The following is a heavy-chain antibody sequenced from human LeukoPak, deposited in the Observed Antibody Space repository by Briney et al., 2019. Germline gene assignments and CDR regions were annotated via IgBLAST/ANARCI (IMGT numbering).Heavy chain of an antibody. J-gene: IGHJ4*02. CDR2: IYPGGSDT. CDR3: ARSGEAVAGHFDY. D-gene: IGHD6-19*01. CDR1: GYSFTSYW. V-gene: IGHV5-51*01. Sequence: GESLKISCKGSGYSFTSYWIGWVRQMPGKGLEWMGIIYPGGSDTRYSPSFQGQVTISADKSISTAYLQWSSLKASDTAMYCCARSGEAVAGHFDYWGQGTLVTVSS.